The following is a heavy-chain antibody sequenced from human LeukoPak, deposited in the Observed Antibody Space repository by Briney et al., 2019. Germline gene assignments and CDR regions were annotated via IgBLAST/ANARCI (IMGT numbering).Heavy chain of an antibody. CDR2: IYYSGST. V-gene: IGHV4-39*07. D-gene: IGHD3-10*01. Sequence: TSETLSLTCTVSGGSISSSSYYWGWIRQPPGKGLEWIGSIYYSGSTYYNPSLKSRVTISVDTSKNQFSLKLSSVTAADTAVYYCAILTYGSGSLIKYWGQGTLVTVSS. CDR3: AILTYGSGSLIKY. J-gene: IGHJ4*02. CDR1: GGSISSSSYY.